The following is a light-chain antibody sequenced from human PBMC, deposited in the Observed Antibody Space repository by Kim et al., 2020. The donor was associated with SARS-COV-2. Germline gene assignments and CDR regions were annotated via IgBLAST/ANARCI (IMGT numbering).Light chain of an antibody. J-gene: IGKJ2*01. CDR2: DAS. Sequence: SPGERATLSCRASQSVSSYLAWYQQKPGQAPRLLIDDASNRATGIPARFSGSGSGTDFTLTISSLEPEDFAVYYCQQRSNWPPYTFGRGTKLDI. V-gene: IGKV3-11*01. CDR3: QQRSNWPPYT. CDR1: QSVSSY.